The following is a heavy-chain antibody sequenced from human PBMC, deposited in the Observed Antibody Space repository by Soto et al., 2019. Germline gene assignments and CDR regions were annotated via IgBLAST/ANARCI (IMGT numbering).Heavy chain of an antibody. CDR3: ARDVRDYGDYTDAFDI. V-gene: IGHV3-33*01. D-gene: IGHD4-17*01. J-gene: IGHJ3*02. Sequence: QVQLVESGGGVVQPGRSLRLSCTASRFTFSSYGMHWVRQAPGKGLEWVADIWYDGSNEYYADSVRGRFTISRDNSKNTLYLQMNSLRAEDSAIYYCARDVRDYGDYTDAFDIWGQGTVVTVSS. CDR1: RFTFSSYG. CDR2: IWYDGSNE.